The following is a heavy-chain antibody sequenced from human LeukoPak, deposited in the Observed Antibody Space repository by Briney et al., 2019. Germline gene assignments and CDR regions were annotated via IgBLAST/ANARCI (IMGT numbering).Heavy chain of an antibody. CDR2: IYYSGST. D-gene: IGHD6-19*01. CDR1: GGSISSSSYY. Sequence: SETLSLTCTVSGGSISSSSYYWGWIRQPPGKGLEWIGSIYYSGSTYYNPSLKSRVTISVDTSKNRFSLKLSSVTAADTAVYYCARRTVAGTHNYWGQGTLVTVSS. V-gene: IGHV4-39*01. CDR3: ARRTVAGTHNY. J-gene: IGHJ4*02.